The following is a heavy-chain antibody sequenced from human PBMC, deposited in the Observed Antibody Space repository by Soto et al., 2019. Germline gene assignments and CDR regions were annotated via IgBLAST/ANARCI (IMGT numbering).Heavy chain of an antibody. CDR2: IRSKANSYAT. CDR1: GFTFSGSA. D-gene: IGHD2-15*01. V-gene: IGHV3-73*01. Sequence: GGSLRLSCAASGFTFSGSAMHWVRQASGKGLEWVGRIRSKANSYATAYAASVKGRFTISRDDSKNTAYLQMNSLKTEDTAVYYCTTLCSGGSCHTFSMDVWGQGTTVTVSS. J-gene: IGHJ6*02. CDR3: TTLCSGGSCHTFSMDV.